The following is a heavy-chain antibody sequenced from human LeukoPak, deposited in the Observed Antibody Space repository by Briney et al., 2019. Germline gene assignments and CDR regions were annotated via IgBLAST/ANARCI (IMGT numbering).Heavy chain of an antibody. D-gene: IGHD6-13*01. CDR2: IKSDGSST. Sequence: GGSLRLSCAASGFTFSSYWVHWVRQAPGKGLVWVSRIKSDGSSTTYADSVKGRFTISRDNAKNTLYLQMNSLRAEDTAVYYCTRRAAALDAFDIWGQGTMVTVSS. CDR1: GFTFSSYW. V-gene: IGHV3-74*01. J-gene: IGHJ3*02. CDR3: TRRAAALDAFDI.